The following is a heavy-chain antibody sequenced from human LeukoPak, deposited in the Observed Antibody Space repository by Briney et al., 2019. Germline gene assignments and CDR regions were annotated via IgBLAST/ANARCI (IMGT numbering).Heavy chain of an antibody. Sequence: GGSLRLSCAASGFTFSSYEMNWVRQAPGKGLEWVANIKQDGSEKYYVDSVKGRFTISRDNAKNSLYLQMNSLRAEDTAVYYCARVGDLDGDYWGQGTLVTVSS. V-gene: IGHV3-7*01. CDR1: GFTFSSYE. CDR3: ARVGDLDGDY. J-gene: IGHJ4*02. CDR2: IKQDGSEK. D-gene: IGHD1-1*01.